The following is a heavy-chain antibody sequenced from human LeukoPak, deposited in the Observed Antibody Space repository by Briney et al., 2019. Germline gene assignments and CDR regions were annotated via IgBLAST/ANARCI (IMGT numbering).Heavy chain of an antibody. CDR2: IYYSGST. V-gene: IGHV4-59*12. D-gene: IGHD3-16*02. J-gene: IGHJ4*02. Sequence: PSETLSLTCTVSGGSISSYYWSWIRQPPGKGLEWIGYIYYSGSTNYNPSLKSRVTISVDTSKNQFSLKLRSVTAADTAVYYCARGKDYDYVGGTYRSLDYWGQGTLVTVSS. CDR1: GGSISSYY. CDR3: ARGKDYDYVGGTYRSLDY.